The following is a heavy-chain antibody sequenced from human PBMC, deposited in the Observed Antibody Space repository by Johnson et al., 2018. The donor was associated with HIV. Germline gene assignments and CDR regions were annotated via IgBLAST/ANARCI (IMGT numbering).Heavy chain of an antibody. Sequence: VQLVESGGGVVRPGGSLRLSCAASGFTFDDYGMSWVRQAPGKGLEWVSGINWNGGSTGYADSVKGRFTISRDNAKNSLYLQMNSLRAEDTAMYYCVIVSLGYSYGYDAFDIWGQGTTVTVSS. V-gene: IGHV3-20*04. J-gene: IGHJ3*02. D-gene: IGHD5-18*01. CDR2: INWNGGST. CDR3: VIVSLGYSYGYDAFDI. CDR1: GFTFDDYG.